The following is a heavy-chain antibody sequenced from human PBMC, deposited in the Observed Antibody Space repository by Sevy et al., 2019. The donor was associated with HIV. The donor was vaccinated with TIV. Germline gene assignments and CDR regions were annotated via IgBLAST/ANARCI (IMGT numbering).Heavy chain of an antibody. D-gene: IGHD2-15*01. CDR3: ARDASPYCSGGRCYFDAFDI. V-gene: IGHV3-48*01. Sequence: GGSLRLSCAASGFTFSSYTMNWVRQAPGKALEWVSYIGTTSIITYYADSVRGRFTISRDNAKNSLYLQMNSLRAEDTTVCYCARDASPYCSGGRCYFDAFDIWGQGTMVTVSS. CDR2: IGTTSIIT. CDR1: GFTFSSYT. J-gene: IGHJ3*02.